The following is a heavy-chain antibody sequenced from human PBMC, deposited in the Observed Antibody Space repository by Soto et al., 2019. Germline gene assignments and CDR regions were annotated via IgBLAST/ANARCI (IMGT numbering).Heavy chain of an antibody. D-gene: IGHD3-22*01. CDR1: GGSISSSSYY. Sequence: QLQLQESGPGLVKPSETLSLTCTVSGGSISSSSYYWGWIRQPPGKGLEWIGSIYYSGSTYYNPSLKSRVTISVDTSKNQFSLKPSSVTAADTAVYYCARHSETIVVVNNWGQGTLVTVSS. V-gene: IGHV4-39*01. CDR3: ARHSETIVVVNN. CDR2: IYYSGST. J-gene: IGHJ4*02.